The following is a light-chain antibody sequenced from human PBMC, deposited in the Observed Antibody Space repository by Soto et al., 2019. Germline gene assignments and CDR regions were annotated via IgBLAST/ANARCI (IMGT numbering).Light chain of an antibody. J-gene: IGLJ1*01. CDR2: EVN. V-gene: IGLV2-8*01. CDR3: SSYAGSSNV. Sequence: QSALTQPPSASGSPGQSVSISCTGTSSDVGGYNYVSWYQQHPGKAPKLMIYEVNKRPSGVPDRLSGSKSGNTASLTVSGLHAEDEADYYCSSYAGSSNVFGTGTKVTVL. CDR1: SSDVGGYNY.